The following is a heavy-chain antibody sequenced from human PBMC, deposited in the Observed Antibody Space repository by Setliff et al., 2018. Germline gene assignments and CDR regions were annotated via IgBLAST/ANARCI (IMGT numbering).Heavy chain of an antibody. CDR2: IKQNGIAK. CDR1: GFTFTSYW. D-gene: IGHD3-10*01. Sequence: GGSLRLSCAASGFTFTSYWMSWVRQAPGKGLEWVANIKQNGIAKYYVDSVEGRFTISRDNAKSSLSLQMDSLRAEDTAVYYCAREGVGFRFYYAYMDVWGKGTTVTVSS. V-gene: IGHV3-7*01. J-gene: IGHJ6*03. CDR3: AREGVGFRFYYAYMDV.